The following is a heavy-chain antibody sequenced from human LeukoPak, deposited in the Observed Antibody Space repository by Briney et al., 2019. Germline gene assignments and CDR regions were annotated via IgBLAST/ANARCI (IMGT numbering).Heavy chain of an antibody. J-gene: IGHJ4*02. Sequence: SETLSLTCVDPGGSISSYYWSWIRQPPGKGLEWSGYIYYSGSTNYNPSLKSRVTISVDTSKNQFSLKLSSVTAADTAVYYCARGMYSSPFDYWGQGTLVTVSS. V-gene: IGHV4-59*01. CDR2: IYYSGST. CDR1: GGSISSYY. D-gene: IGHD6-13*01. CDR3: ARGMYSSPFDY.